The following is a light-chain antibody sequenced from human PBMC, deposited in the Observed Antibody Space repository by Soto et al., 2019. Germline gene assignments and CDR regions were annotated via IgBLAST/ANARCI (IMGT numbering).Light chain of an antibody. CDR1: SSNIGAGYD. J-gene: IGLJ3*02. Sequence: QSVLPQPPSVSGAPGQRGTISCTGSSSNIGAGYDVHWYQQLPGTDPKLLIYGNSNRPSWVPDRFSGSKSGTSASLSITGLQADDEADYYCQSYDSSLSGSVFGGGTTLTVL. V-gene: IGLV1-40*01. CDR3: QSYDSSLSGSV. CDR2: GNS.